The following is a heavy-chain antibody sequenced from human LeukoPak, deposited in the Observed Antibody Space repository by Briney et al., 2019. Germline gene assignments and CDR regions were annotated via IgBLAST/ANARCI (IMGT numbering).Heavy chain of an antibody. CDR1: GYTFTSYG. CDR3: AREVGYTYGYFTL. V-gene: IGHV1-18*01. CDR2: ISAYNGNT. D-gene: IGHD5-18*01. J-gene: IGHJ4*02. Sequence: ASVKVSCKASGYTFTSYGISWVRQAPGQGLEWMGWISAYNGNTNYAQKLQGRVTMTTDTSTTTAYKELRSLRSDDTAVYYCAREVGYTYGYFTLWGQGTLVTVSS.